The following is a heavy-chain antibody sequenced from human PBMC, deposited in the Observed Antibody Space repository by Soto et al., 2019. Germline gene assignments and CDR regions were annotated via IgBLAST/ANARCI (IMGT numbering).Heavy chain of an antibody. Sequence: GGSLRLSCAASGFTFHNYAMIWVRQAPGKGLEWVSAISGSGGSTYYADSVKGRFTISRDNSKNTLYLQMNSLRAEDTAVYYCAKDRFYGSGSYTVFDYWGQGTLVTVSS. D-gene: IGHD3-10*01. V-gene: IGHV3-23*01. CDR1: GFTFHNYA. CDR2: ISGSGGST. CDR3: AKDRFYGSGSYTVFDY. J-gene: IGHJ4*02.